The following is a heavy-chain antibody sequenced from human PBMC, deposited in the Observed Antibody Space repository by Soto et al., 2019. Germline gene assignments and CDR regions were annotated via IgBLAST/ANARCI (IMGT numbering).Heavy chain of an antibody. J-gene: IGHJ5*02. Sequence: QVQLQQWGAGLLKPSETLSLTCAVYGGSFSGYYWSWIRQPPGKGLEWIGEINHSGSTNYNPSLRSRVTISVDTSKHQFSLKLWSVTAADTAVSYCARRPSMGWFDPWGQGTLVTVSS. CDR3: ARRPSMGWFDP. CDR2: INHSGST. CDR1: GGSFSGYY. D-gene: IGHD3-10*01. V-gene: IGHV4-34*01.